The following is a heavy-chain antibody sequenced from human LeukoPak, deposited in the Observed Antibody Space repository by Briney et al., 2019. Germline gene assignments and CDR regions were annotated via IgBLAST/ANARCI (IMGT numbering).Heavy chain of an antibody. CDR1: GFTFSSYG. Sequence: PGRSLRLSCAASGFTFSSYGMHWVRQAPGKGLEWVAVISYDGSNKYYADSVKGRFTISRDNSKNTLYLQMNSLRADDTAVYFCADNLSRWGQGTLVTVSS. CDR2: ISYDGSNK. V-gene: IGHV3-30*03. D-gene: IGHD1-1*01. CDR3: ADNLSR. J-gene: IGHJ4*02.